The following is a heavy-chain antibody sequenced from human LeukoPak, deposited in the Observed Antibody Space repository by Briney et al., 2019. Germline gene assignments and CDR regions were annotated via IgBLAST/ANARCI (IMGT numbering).Heavy chain of an antibody. D-gene: IGHD4-17*01. V-gene: IGHV3-21*01. Sequence: KSGGSLRLSCAASTFTLSSYTMNWVRQAPGKGLEWVSSISSSSTYINYADSVKGRFTISRDNAKNSMALQMNSLRAEDTAVYYCANDLRPGSLGYFDYWGQGTLVTVSS. CDR1: TFTLSSYT. J-gene: IGHJ4*02. CDR3: ANDLRPGSLGYFDY. CDR2: ISSSSTYI.